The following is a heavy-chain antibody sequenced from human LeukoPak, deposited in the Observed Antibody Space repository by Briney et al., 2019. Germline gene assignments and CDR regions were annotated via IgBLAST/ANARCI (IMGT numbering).Heavy chain of an antibody. D-gene: IGHD3-10*01. Sequence: SETLSLTCTVSSGSISSYYWSWIRQPAGKGLEWIGRIYTSGSTNYNPSLKSRVTMSVDTSKNQFSLKLSSVTAADTAVYYCARDYYGSGSPPRYGMDVWGQGTTVTVSS. CDR3: ARDYYGSGSPPRYGMDV. CDR1: SGSISSYY. CDR2: IYTSGST. J-gene: IGHJ6*02. V-gene: IGHV4-4*07.